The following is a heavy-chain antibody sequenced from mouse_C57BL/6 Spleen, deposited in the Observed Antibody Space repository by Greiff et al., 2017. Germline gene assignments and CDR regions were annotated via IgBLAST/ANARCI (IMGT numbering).Heavy chain of an antibody. J-gene: IGHJ4*01. CDR3: ARKGYYSGFYYAMDY. CDR2: IWSGGST. D-gene: IGHD1-3*01. CDR1: GFSLTSYG. V-gene: IGHV2-2*01. Sequence: VQLQQSGPGLVQPSQSLSITCTVSGFSLTSYGVHWVRQSPGKGLEWLGVIWSGGSTDNNAAFISRLSISKDNSKSKVFFKMNSLQADDTAIYYCARKGYYSGFYYAMDYWGQGTSVTVAS.